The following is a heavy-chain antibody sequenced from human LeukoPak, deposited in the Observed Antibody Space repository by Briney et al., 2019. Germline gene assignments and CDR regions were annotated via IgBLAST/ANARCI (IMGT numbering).Heavy chain of an antibody. CDR1: GGSISSSSYY. CDR2: IYYSGST. V-gene: IGHV4-39*01. J-gene: IGHJ4*02. Sequence: PSETLSLTCTVSGGSISSSSYYWGWIRQPPGKGLEWIGSIYYSGSTYYNPSLKSRVTISVDTSKNQFSLKLSSVTAADTAVYYCASTGYSSSWYVRPFPFDYWGQGTLVTVSS. D-gene: IGHD6-13*01. CDR3: ASTGYSSSWYVRPFPFDY.